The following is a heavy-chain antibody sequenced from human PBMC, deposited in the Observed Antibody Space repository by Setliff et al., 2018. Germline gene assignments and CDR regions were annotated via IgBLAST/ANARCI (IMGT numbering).Heavy chain of an antibody. V-gene: IGHV3-23*01. D-gene: IGHD6-25*01. J-gene: IGHJ3*01. CDR1: GFTFSNYA. CDR2: FRGSGGTT. Sequence: GGSLRLSCATSGFTFSNYAMGWVRQAPGKGLEWVSGFRGSGGTTYYADSVKGRFTISRDNSKNTLYLQMNSLRAEDAAVYYCAKHVLSSGWPNDAFDFWGQGTMVTVSS. CDR3: AKHVLSSGWPNDAFDF.